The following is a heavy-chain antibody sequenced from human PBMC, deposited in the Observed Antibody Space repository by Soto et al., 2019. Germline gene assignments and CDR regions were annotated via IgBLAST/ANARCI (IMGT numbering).Heavy chain of an antibody. CDR3: AKSLRTTVTTGFWFDP. D-gene: IGHD4-17*01. J-gene: IGHJ5*02. V-gene: IGHV3-23*01. CDR2: ISGSGHIT. Sequence: EVQLLESGGGLVQPGGSLRLSCAASGFTISTYAMSWVRQAPGKGLEWVSGISGSGHITYYADSVKGRFTISREISKNTLYLQMSSLRAEDTAVYHCAKSLRTTVTTGFWFDPWGQGTLVTVSS. CDR1: GFTISTYA.